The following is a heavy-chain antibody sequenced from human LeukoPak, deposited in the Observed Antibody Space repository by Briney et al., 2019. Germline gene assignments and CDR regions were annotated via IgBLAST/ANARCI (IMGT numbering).Heavy chain of an antibody. CDR2: MNPNSGNT. D-gene: IGHD3-22*01. CDR1: GYTFTSYD. Sequence: EASVKVSCKASGYTFTSYDINWVRQATGQGLEWMGWMNPNSGNTGYAQKFQGRVTMTRNTSISTAYMELSSLRSEDTAVYYCARSYSSGYYPDYWGQGTLVTVSS. V-gene: IGHV1-8*01. J-gene: IGHJ4*02. CDR3: ARSYSSGYYPDY.